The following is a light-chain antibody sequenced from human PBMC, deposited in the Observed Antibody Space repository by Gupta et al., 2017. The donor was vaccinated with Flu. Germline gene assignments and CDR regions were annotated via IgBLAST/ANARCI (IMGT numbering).Light chain of an antibody. J-gene: IGKJ3*01. CDR3: QQYGTSPLFA. CDR2: GAS. CDR1: QSLSSTY. Sequence: PGTLSLSPGERATLSCRASQSLSSTYLAWYQQKPGQAPRLLIYGASSRATGVPDFALTISRLEPEDFAVYYCQQYGTSPLFAFGPGTQVNIK. V-gene: IGKV3-20*01.